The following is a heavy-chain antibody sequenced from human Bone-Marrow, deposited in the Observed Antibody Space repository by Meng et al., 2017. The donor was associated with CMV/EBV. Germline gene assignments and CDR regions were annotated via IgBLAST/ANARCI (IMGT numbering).Heavy chain of an antibody. CDR2: ISSSGSTI. Sequence: GESLKISCAASGFTFSNAWMSWVRQAPGKGLEWVSYISSSGSTIYYADSVKGRFTISRDNSKNTLYLQMNSLRAEDTAVYYCATQGWTTVTPFDYWGQGTLVTVSS. J-gene: IGHJ4*02. CDR3: ATQGWTTVTPFDY. V-gene: IGHV3-11*01. D-gene: IGHD4-11*01. CDR1: GFTFSNAW.